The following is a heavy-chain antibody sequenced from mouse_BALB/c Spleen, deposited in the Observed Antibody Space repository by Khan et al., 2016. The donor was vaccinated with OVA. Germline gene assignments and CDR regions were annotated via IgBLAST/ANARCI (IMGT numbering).Heavy chain of an antibody. V-gene: IGHV5-9-3*01. J-gene: IGHJ4*01. D-gene: IGHD2-2*01. CDR2: ISTSGHYT. Sequence: EVELVESGGGVVKPGGSLKLSCSASGFTFSSFAMSWVRQTPEKRLEWVATISTSGHYTFYPDSVKGRFTISRDNARNTLYLQMSSLRSEDTAMYYCARSLVDYYAMDYWGQGTSVTVSS. CDR1: GFTFSSFA. CDR3: ARSLVDYYAMDY.